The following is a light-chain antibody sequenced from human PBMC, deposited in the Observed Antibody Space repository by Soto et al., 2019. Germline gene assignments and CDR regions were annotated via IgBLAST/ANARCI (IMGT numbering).Light chain of an antibody. CDR3: QQSYSTWT. J-gene: IGKJ1*01. CDR1: QSISSY. CDR2: AAS. V-gene: IGKV1-39*01. Sequence: DIQMTQSPSSLSASVGDRVTITCRASQSISSYLNLYQQKPGKAPKLLIYAASSLQSLVPSMFSGSGSGTDFTLTISSLQPEDFATYYCQQSYSTWTFGQGTKVDIK.